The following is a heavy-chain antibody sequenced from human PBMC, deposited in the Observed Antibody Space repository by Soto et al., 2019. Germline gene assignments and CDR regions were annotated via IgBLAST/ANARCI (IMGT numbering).Heavy chain of an antibody. V-gene: IGHV1-18*01. D-gene: IGHD3-22*01. CDR2: ISAYNGNT. CDR3: ARGEYYYDSSGYSFPDAFDI. J-gene: IGHJ3*02. Sequence: QVQLVQSGAEVKKPGASVKVSCKASGYTFTSYGISWVRQAPGQGLEWMGWISAYNGNTNYAQKLQGRVTMTTDTSTSTDYMELRSLRSDDTAVYYCARGEYYYDSSGYSFPDAFDIWGQGTMVTVSS. CDR1: GYTFTSYG.